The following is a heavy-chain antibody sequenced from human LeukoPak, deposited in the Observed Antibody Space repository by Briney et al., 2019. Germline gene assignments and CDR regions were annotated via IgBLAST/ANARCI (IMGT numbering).Heavy chain of an antibody. CDR2: ITHHGST. Sequence: SETLSLTCDVYGASFTNYYLGWVRQPPGKGLEWIGEITHHGSTNYNPSLKSRVSISVDTSKNQFSLKLSSVAAADTAVYYCAPIFGDYSDFDSWGQGTLVTVSS. V-gene: IGHV4-34*01. D-gene: IGHD4-17*01. CDR1: GASFTNYY. CDR3: APIFGDYSDFDS. J-gene: IGHJ4*02.